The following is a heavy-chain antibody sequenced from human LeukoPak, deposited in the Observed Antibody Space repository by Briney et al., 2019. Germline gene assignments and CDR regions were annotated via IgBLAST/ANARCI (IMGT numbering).Heavy chain of an antibody. CDR2: TYPGDSDI. D-gene: IGHD2-2*01. Sequence: GESLKISCKGSGYRFTSYWIGWVRQMPGKGLEWMGITYPGDSDIRYSPSFQGQVTISADKSISSAYLQWSSLKASDTAMYYCARRLGCSSTSCYWYFDQWGQGTLVTVSS. V-gene: IGHV5-51*01. CDR1: GYRFTSYW. CDR3: ARRLGCSSTSCYWYFDQ. J-gene: IGHJ4*02.